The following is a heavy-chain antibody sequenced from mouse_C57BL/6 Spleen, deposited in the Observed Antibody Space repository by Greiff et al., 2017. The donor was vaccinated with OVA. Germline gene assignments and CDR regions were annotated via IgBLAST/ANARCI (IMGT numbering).Heavy chain of an antibody. CDR2: IDPSDSYT. V-gene: IGHV1-50*01. CDR1: GYTFTSYW. Sequence: QVQLQQPGAELVKPGASVKLSCKASGYTFTSYWMQWVKQRPGQGLEWIGEIDPSDSYTNYNPKFKGKATLTVDTSSSTAYMQLSSLTSEDSAVYYCARTTDSWFAYWGQGTLVTVSA. J-gene: IGHJ3*01. CDR3: ARTTDSWFAY.